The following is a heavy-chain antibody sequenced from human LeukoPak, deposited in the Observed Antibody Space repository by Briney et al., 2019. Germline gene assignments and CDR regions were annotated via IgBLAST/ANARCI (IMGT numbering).Heavy chain of an antibody. J-gene: IGHJ4*02. D-gene: IGHD2-2*02. CDR1: GYSVTNYW. V-gene: IGHV5-51*01. CDR3: ARSYCSSSSCYIDY. Sequence: PGESLNISCKGSGYSVTNYWIGWVRQMPGKGLEWMGIIYPGDSDTRYSPSFQGQVTISVDKSISTAYLQWSSLKASDTAMYYCARSYCSSSSCYIDYWGQGALVTVSS. CDR2: IYPGDSDT.